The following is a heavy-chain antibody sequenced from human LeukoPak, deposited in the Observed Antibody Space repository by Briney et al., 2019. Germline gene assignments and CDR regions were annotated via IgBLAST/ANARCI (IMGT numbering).Heavy chain of an antibody. Sequence: ASVKVSCKASGDTFSSSAINWVRQAPGQGLEWMGWISAYNGNTNYAQKLQGRVTMTTDTSTSTAYMELRSLRSDDTAVYYCARDGRFDYWGQGTLVTVSS. V-gene: IGHV1-18*01. CDR2: ISAYNGNT. J-gene: IGHJ4*02. CDR1: GDTFSSSA. CDR3: ARDGRFDY.